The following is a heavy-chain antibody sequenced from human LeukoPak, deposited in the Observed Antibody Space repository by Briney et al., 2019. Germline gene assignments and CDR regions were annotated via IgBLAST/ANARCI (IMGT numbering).Heavy chain of an antibody. D-gene: IGHD6-13*01. V-gene: IGHV3-64D*06. J-gene: IGHJ4*02. CDR3: ARPPGSWYFDY. CDR2: ISNNGGSK. CDR1: GFTFISYA. Sequence: PGGSLRLSCSASGFTFISYAIHWVRQAPGKGLEYVSAISNNGGSKYYADSVKGRFTISRDNSKNTLYLQMSSLRAEDTAVYYCARPPGSWYFDYWGQGTLVTVSS.